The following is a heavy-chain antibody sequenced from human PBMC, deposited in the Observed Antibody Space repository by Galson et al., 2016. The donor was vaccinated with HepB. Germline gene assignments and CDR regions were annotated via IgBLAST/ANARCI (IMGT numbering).Heavy chain of an antibody. CDR2: ISSSGGTI. V-gene: IGHV3-48*02. J-gene: IGHJ4*02. CDR1: GFTFISYT. CDR3: ARAGSSWYFDY. D-gene: IGHD6-13*01. Sequence: SLRLSCAASGFTFISYTMNWVRQAPGKGLEWISYISSSGGTIYYADSVKGRFTISRDNAKNSLYLQTNSLRDEDTAVYYCARAGSSWYFDYWGQGTLVTVAS.